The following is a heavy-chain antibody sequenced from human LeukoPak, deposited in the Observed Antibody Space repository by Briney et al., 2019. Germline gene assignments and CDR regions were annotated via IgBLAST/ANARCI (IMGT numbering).Heavy chain of an antibody. CDR3: AKKRNAAPYYFDC. CDR1: GFSISSGYY. CDR2: ISHSGST. Sequence: KPSETLSLTCTVSGFSISSGYYWGWIRQPPGKGLEWIGTISHSGSTYFNPSLKSRVTISLDTSKNQFSLKLSSVTAADTAVYYCAKKRNAAPYYFDCWGQGTLVTVSS. J-gene: IGHJ4*02. V-gene: IGHV4-38-2*02. D-gene: IGHD6-25*01.